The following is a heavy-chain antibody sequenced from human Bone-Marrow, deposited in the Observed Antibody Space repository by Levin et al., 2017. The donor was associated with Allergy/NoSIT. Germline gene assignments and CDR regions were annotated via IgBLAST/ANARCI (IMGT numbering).Heavy chain of an antibody. CDR2: IYYSGST. V-gene: IGHV4-59*01. D-gene: IGHD3-3*01. Sequence: SETLSLTCTVSGGSISSYYWSWIRQPPGKGLEWIGYIYYSGSTNYNPSLKSRVTISVDTSKNQFSLKLSSVTAADTAVYYCARVSGGITIFGVVRNAFDIWGQGTMVTVSS. CDR3: ARVSGGITIFGVVRNAFDI. J-gene: IGHJ3*02. CDR1: GGSISSYY.